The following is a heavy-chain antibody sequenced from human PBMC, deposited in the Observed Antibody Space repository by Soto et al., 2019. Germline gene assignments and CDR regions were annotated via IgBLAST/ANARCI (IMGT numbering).Heavy chain of an antibody. CDR2: IHHSGRT. CDR3: AREVNAENSKYYGVFDC. D-gene: IGHD3-3*01. CDR1: GDSISSRYW. J-gene: IGHJ4*02. Sequence: QAQLQESGPGLVEPSGTLSLTCFVSGDSISSRYWWSWVRQSPGKGLAWIGEIHHSGRTNYNPSLKSRGTLSIDKAKNQFSPEMTSVTAADTAIYYCAREVNAENSKYYGVFDCWGQGTQVTVYS. V-gene: IGHV4-4*02.